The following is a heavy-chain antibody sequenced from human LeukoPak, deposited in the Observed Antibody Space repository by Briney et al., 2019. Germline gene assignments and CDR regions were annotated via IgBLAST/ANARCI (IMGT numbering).Heavy chain of an antibody. Sequence: GGSLRLSCAASGFTFSSYSMNWVRQAPGKGLEWVSSISSSSSYIYYADSVKGRFTISRDNAKNSLYLQMNSLRAEDTAVYYCARSSGRDGYNFGFDYWGQGTLVTVSS. D-gene: IGHD5-24*01. J-gene: IGHJ4*02. CDR3: ARSSGRDGYNFGFDY. CDR2: ISSSSSYI. CDR1: GFTFSSYS. V-gene: IGHV3-21*01.